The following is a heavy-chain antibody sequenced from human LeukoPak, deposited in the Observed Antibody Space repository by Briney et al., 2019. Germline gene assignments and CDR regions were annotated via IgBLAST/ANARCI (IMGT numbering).Heavy chain of an antibody. D-gene: IGHD4-23*01. CDR1: GFTLNTYS. J-gene: IGHJ4*02. CDR3: ARDSTTVVTAGLDY. V-gene: IGHV3-21*01. CDR2: ISSTGSDM. Sequence: PGGSLRLSCAASGFTLNTYSMNWVRQAPGKGLEWVSSISSTGSDMYYVDSVKGRFTISRDNAKNSLSLQVNSLRAEDTAVYYCARDSTTVVTAGLDYWGQGTLVTVSS.